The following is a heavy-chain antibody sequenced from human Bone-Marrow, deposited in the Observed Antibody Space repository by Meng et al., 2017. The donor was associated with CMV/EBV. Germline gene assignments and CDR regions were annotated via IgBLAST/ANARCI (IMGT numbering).Heavy chain of an antibody. CDR1: GFTFSSYS. V-gene: IGHV3-21*01. J-gene: IGHJ6*01. CDR3: ARGITIFGVAQFYYYYGMDV. Sequence: GGSLRLSCAASGFTFSSYSMNWVRQAPGKGLEWVSSISSSSSYIYYADSVKGRFTISRDNAKNSLYLQMNSLRAEDTAVYYCARGITIFGVAQFYYYYGMDVWGQGTTV. CDR2: ISSSSSYI. D-gene: IGHD3-3*01.